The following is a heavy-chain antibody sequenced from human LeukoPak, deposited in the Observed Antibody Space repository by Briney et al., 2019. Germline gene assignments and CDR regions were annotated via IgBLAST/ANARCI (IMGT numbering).Heavy chain of an antibody. CDR2: INPNSDFT. V-gene: IGHV1-2*02. D-gene: IGHD2-15*01. J-gene: IGHJ4*02. CDR1: GYTFTGHY. Sequence: ASVKVSFKASGYTFTGHYMHWVRQAPGQGLEWMGWINPNSDFTNFAQNFQGRVTMTSDTSISTAYMELSRLRSDDTAVYYCARAISGGSPITASDYWGQGTLVTVSS. CDR3: ARAISGGSPITASDY.